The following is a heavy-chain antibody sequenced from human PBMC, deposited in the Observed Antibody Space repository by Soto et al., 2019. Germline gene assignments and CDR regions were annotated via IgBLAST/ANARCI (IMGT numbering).Heavy chain of an antibody. V-gene: IGHV3-64*01. CDR3: ARRDGYNTDY. CDR2: ISSHGDST. J-gene: IGHJ4*02. D-gene: IGHD5-12*01. Sequence: GGSLRLSCAASGFTFSNYAMHWVRQAPGKGLEYVSAISSHGDSTYYANSVKGRFTISRDNSKNTLYLQMGSLRTEDMAVYYCARRDGYNTDYWGQGTLVTVSS. CDR1: GFTFSNYA.